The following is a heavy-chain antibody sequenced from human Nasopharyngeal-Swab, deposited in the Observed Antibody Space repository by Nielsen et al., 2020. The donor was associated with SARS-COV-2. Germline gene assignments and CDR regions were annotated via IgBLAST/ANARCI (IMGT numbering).Heavy chain of an antibody. V-gene: IGHV4-38-2*02. Sequence: SETLSFTCTVSGYSISSGYYWGWIRQPPGKGLEWIGSIYHSGSTYYNPSLKSRVTISVDTSKNQFSLKLSSVTAADTAVYYCARVGARDYVWGSYRPNPGGYWGQGTLVTVSS. CDR1: GYSISSGYY. J-gene: IGHJ4*02. CDR3: ARVGARDYVWGSYRPNPGGY. D-gene: IGHD3-16*02. CDR2: IYHSGST.